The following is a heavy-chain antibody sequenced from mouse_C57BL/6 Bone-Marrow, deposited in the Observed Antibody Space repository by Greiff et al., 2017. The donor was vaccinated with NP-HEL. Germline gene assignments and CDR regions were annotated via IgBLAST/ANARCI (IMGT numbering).Heavy chain of an antibody. CDR2: INPNYGTT. CDR1: GYSFTDYN. J-gene: IGHJ4*01. V-gene: IGHV1-39*01. CDR3: ARGTTVVRYYAMDY. Sequence: EVKLMESGPELVKPGASVKISCKASGYSFTDYNMNWVKQSNGKSLEWIGVINPNYGTTSYNQKFKGKATLTVDQSSSTAYMQLNSLTSEDSAVYYCARGTTVVRYYAMDYWGQGTSVTVSS. D-gene: IGHD1-1*01.